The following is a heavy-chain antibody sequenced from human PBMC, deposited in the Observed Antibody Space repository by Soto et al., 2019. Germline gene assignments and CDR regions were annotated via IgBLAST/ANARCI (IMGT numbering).Heavy chain of an antibody. D-gene: IGHD5-12*01. CDR3: AKDPSLYSGYGRDAFDI. CDR2: ISWNSGSI. J-gene: IGHJ3*02. Sequence: GGSLSLSCAASGFTFDDYAMHWVRQAPGKGLEWVSGISWNSGSIGYADSVKGRFTISRDNAKNSLYLQMNSLRAEDTALYYCAKDPSLYSGYGRDAFDIWGQGTMVTVSS. CDR1: GFTFDDYA. V-gene: IGHV3-9*01.